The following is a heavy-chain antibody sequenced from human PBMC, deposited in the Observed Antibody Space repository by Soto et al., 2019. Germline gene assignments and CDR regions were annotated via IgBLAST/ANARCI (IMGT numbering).Heavy chain of an antibody. CDR3: ASIMGARIHFDF. D-gene: IGHD2-8*01. J-gene: IGHJ4*02. Sequence: ASVKVSCKASGYTFSDHYMHWVRQAPGQGLEWMGWINPKSGVTSYAQKFQGRVTMTRDTSISTAYMELSRLRSDDTAVYYCASIMGARIHFDFCCEGTPVTV. V-gene: IGHV1-2*02. CDR1: GYTFSDHY. CDR2: INPKSGVT.